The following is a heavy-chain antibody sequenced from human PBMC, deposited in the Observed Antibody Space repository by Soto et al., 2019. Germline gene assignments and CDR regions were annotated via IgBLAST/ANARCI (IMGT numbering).Heavy chain of an antibody. D-gene: IGHD3-10*01. CDR1: GYSFTSYW. J-gene: IGHJ6*02. CDR2: IYPGDSDT. Sequence: GESLKISCNGSGYSFTSYWIGLVRQMPGKGLEWMGIIYPGDSDTRYSPSFQGQVTISADKSISTAYLQWSSLKASDTAMYYCARILGYYGSGSYSGYYYYYGMDVWGQGTTVTVSS. V-gene: IGHV5-51*01. CDR3: ARILGYYGSGSYSGYYYYYGMDV.